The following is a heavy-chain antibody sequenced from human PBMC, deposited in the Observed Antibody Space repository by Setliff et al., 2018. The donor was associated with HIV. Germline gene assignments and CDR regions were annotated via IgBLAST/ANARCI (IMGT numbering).Heavy chain of an antibody. CDR1: GDPISTYY. CDR2: VYYSGST. V-gene: IGHV4-59*01. Sequence: SETLSLTCTVSGDPISTYYWSWVRKPPGKGLEWIGYVYYSGSTSYSPSLRGRVTMSVDPSKNQFSLKLNSVTAADTAVYYCARAGGYSSPLGYWGQGTLVTVSS. CDR3: ARAGGYSSPLGY. D-gene: IGHD6-13*01. J-gene: IGHJ4*02.